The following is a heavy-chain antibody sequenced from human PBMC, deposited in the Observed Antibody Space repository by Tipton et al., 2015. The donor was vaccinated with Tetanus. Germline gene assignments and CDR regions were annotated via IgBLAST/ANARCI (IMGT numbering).Heavy chain of an antibody. D-gene: IGHD2-21*02. J-gene: IGHJ4*02. V-gene: IGHV3-21*01. CDR3: ARGMAEASNCGGDCYSDY. CDR2: ISSSSRYI. CDR1: GFTLSRYT. Sequence: SLRLSCAASGFTLSRYTLNWVRQAPGKGLEWVSSISSSSRYIYYADSVKGRFTISRDNAKNSLYLQMSSLRVGDTAVYYCARGMAEASNCGGDCYSDYWGQGTLVTVSS.